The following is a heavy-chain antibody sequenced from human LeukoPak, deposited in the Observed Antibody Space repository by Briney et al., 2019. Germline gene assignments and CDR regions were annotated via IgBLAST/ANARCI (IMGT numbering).Heavy chain of an antibody. D-gene: IGHD1-26*01. V-gene: IGHV4-39*02. Sequence: SETLSLTCTVSGGSISSSSYYWGWIRQPPGKGLEWIGSIYYSGSTYYNPSLKSRVTISVDTSKYQFSLKLSSVTAADTAVYYCARESGSYFYYFDYWGQGTLVTVSS. CDR2: IYYSGST. J-gene: IGHJ4*02. CDR3: ARESGSYFYYFDY. CDR1: GGSISSSSYY.